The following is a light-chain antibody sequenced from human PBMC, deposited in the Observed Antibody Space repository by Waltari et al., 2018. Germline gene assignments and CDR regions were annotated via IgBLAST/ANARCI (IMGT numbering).Light chain of an antibody. J-gene: IGLJ1*01. CDR3: GTWDSSLSLYV. Sequence: QSVFTQPPSVSAAPGRTVTVSCSASSPNIGHNYVYWYQQLQGSAPTLLIYDNDKRPSGIPDRLSGSKSGTSATLGITGLQTGDEADYYCGTWDSSLSLYVFGTGTKVTVL. CDR1: SPNIGHNY. V-gene: IGLV1-51*01. CDR2: DND.